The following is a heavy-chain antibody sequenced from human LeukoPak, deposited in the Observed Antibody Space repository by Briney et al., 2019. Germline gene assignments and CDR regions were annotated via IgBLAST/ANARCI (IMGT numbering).Heavy chain of an antibody. D-gene: IGHD2-15*01. CDR1: GFTVSSNY. V-gene: IGHV3-66*02. CDR2: IYSGGST. Sequence: PGGSLRLSCAASGFTVSSNYMSWVRQAPGKGLEWVSVIYSGGSTYYADSVKGRFTISRDNSKNTVSLQMNSLRDDDTAVFYCTKEGATGSRYNFDYWGQGTLVTVSS. CDR3: TKEGATGSRYNFDY. J-gene: IGHJ4*02.